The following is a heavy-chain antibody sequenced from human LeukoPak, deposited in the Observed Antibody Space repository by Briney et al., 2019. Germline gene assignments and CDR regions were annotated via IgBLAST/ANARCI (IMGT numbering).Heavy chain of an antibody. CDR2: IDTYSGKT. CDR1: GYTYTTDG. CDR3: ARDRGIAEADSFDP. V-gene: IGHV1-18*01. D-gene: IGHD6-13*01. Sequence: ASVKVSCKASGYTYTTDGISWVRQAPGQGLEWMGWIDTYSGKTNYAQKFQGRVTMTSDTSTSTAYMELRNLRSDDTAVYYCARDRGIAEADSFDPWGQGTLVTVSS. J-gene: IGHJ5*02.